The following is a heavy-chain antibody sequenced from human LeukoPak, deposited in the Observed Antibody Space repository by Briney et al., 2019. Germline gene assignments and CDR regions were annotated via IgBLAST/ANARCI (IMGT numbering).Heavy chain of an antibody. V-gene: IGHV3-23*01. CDR1: GFTFSSYA. CDR3: ARDGSSGWSFDY. Sequence: PGGSLRLSCAASGFTFSSYAMSWVRQAPGKGLEWVSAISGSGGSTYYADSVKGRFTISRDNSKNTLYLQMNSLRAEDTAVYYCARDGSSGWSFDYWGQGTLVTVSS. J-gene: IGHJ4*02. D-gene: IGHD6-19*01. CDR2: ISGSGGST.